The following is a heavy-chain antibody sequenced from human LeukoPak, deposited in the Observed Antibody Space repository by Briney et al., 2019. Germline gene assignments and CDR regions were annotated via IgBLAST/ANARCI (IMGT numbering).Heavy chain of an antibody. V-gene: IGHV3-33*01. CDR2: IRCDGSTK. Sequence: GGPLLLSCAASGFPFRNYGMHWVRQAPGKGLEWVAVIRCDGSTKYYAESVQGRFTISRDTTKNRLYLQLNSLRVEDTAVFYCAREASSSWYYFDHWGQGTLVTVSS. CDR3: AREASSSWYYFDH. D-gene: IGHD6-13*01. CDR1: GFPFRNYG. J-gene: IGHJ4*02.